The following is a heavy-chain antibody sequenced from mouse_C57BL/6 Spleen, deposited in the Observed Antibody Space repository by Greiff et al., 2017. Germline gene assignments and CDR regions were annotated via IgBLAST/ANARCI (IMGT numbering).Heavy chain of an antibody. Sequence: VQLQQSGPELVKPGASVKIPCKASGYTFTDYNMDWVKQSHGKSLEWIGDINPNNGGTIYNQKFKGKATFTVDKSSSTAYMELRSLTSEDTAVYYCARWGGYYGYFDVWGTGTTVTVSS. CDR3: ARWGGYYGYFDV. CDR1: GYTFTDYN. J-gene: IGHJ1*03. CDR2: INPNNGGT. D-gene: IGHD2-2*01. V-gene: IGHV1-18*01.